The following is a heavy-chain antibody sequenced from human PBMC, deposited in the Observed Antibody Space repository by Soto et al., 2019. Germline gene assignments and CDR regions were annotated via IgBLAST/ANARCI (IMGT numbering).Heavy chain of an antibody. CDR3: VRDSWGVHH. CDR2: INDDGSST. V-gene: IGHV3-74*01. Sequence: GGSLRLSCAASGFTFGSYWMHWVRQAPGKGLMFVSQINDDGSSTIYADSVKGRFTTSRDNAKNTLFLQMNSLRAEDTAVYFCVRDSWGVHHWGQGTLVTVSS. J-gene: IGHJ1*01. CDR1: GFTFGSYW. D-gene: IGHD7-27*01.